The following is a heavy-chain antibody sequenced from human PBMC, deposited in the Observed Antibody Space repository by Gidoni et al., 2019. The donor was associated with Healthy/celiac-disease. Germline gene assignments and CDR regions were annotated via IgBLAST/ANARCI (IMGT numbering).Heavy chain of an antibody. D-gene: IGHD2-2*01. CDR1: GFTFSSYS. CDR3: ARDPSTYQLLPIDY. CDR2: ISSSSSYI. Sequence: EGQLVESGGGLVKPGGSLRLSCPASGFTFSSYSMNWVRQAPGKGLEWVSSISSSSSYIYYADSVKGRFTISRDNAKNSLYLQMNSLRAEDTAVYYCARDPSTYQLLPIDYWGQGTLVTVSS. V-gene: IGHV3-21*01. J-gene: IGHJ4*02.